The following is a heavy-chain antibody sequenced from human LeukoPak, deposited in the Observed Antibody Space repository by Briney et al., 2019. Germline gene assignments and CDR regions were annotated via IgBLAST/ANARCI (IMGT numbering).Heavy chain of an antibody. D-gene: IGHD1-1*01. V-gene: IGHV6-1*01. J-gene: IGHJ4*02. CDR1: GDSVSSNTAA. Sequence: SQTLSLTFAISGDSVSSNTAAWNWLRQSPSRGLEWLGRTYCRSKWYNDYAVSVKSRITINPDTSKNQFSLQLNSVTPEDTAVYYCARGDRWNFDYWGQGTLVTVSS. CDR2: TYCRSKWYN. CDR3: ARGDRWNFDY.